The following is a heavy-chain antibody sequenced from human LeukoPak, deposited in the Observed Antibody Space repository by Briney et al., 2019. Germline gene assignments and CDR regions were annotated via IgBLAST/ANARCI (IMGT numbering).Heavy chain of an antibody. J-gene: IGHJ3*02. CDR3: ARSLIDYGGSYDAFDI. Sequence: SLKVSCKASGGTFSTYAISRVRQAPGQRLEWMGGIIPIFGTAHYAQKFQVRVTITTDKSTSTAYMDLSSLRSEDTAVYYCARSLIDYGGSYDAFDIWGQGTMVTVSS. V-gene: IGHV1-69*05. CDR1: GGTFSTYA. CDR2: IIPIFGTA. D-gene: IGHD4-23*01.